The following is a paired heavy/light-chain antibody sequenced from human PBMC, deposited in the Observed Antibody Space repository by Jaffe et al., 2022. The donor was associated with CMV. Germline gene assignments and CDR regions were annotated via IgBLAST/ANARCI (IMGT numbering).Light chain of an antibody. Sequence: EIVLTQSPGTLSLSPGDRATLSCRASQSVTSTYLAWYQQKPGQAPRLLIYGASSRATGIPDRFSGSGSGTDFTLTISRLEPEDFAVYYCQQYGSSFTFGPGTKVEIK. V-gene: IGKV3-20*01. CDR2: GAS. J-gene: IGKJ3*01. CDR3: QQYGSSFT. CDR1: QSVTSTY.
Heavy chain of an antibody. CDR2: INPNNGGT. D-gene: IGHD1-26*01. CDR1: GYAFTGYY. J-gene: IGHJ5*01. V-gene: IGHV1-2*02. Sequence: QVQLVQSGAEVKKPGASVKVSCKTSGYAFTGYYLHWVRQAPGQGLEWMGWINPNNGGTNYAQKFQGRVSMTRDTSISTAYMELRRLRSDDTAIFYCARALVDYKRSPSDALGYYLDSWGQGTLVTVSS. CDR3: ARALVDYKRSPSDALGYYLDS.